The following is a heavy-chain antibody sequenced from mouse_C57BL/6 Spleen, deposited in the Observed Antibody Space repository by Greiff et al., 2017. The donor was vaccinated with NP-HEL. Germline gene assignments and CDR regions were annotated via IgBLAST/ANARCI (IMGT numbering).Heavy chain of an antibody. V-gene: IGHV1-78*01. D-gene: IGHD1-1*01. J-gene: IGHJ1*03. CDR1: GYTFTDHT. CDR3: ARPYYGSSYDWYFDV. CDR2: IYPRDGST. Sequence: QVQLQQSDAELVKPGASVKISCKVSGYTFTDHTIHWMKQRPEQGLEWIGYIYPRDGSTKYNEKFKGKATLNAEKSSSTAYMQLNSLTSEDSAVYFCARPYYGSSYDWYFDVWGTGTTVTVSS.